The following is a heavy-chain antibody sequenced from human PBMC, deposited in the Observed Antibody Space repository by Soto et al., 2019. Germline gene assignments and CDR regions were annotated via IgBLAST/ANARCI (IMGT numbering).Heavy chain of an antibody. D-gene: IGHD3-9*01. CDR3: ARLSRYFDWLLSRDSTPSYFDY. V-gene: IGHV4-59*12. CDR2: IYYSGST. CDR1: GGSISSYY. J-gene: IGHJ4*02. Sequence: SETLSLTCTVSGGSISSYYWSWIRQPPGKGLEWIGYIYYSGSTNYNPSLKSRVTISVDTSKNQFSLKLSSVTAADTAVYYCARLSRYFDWLLSRDSTPSYFDYWGQGTLVTVSS.